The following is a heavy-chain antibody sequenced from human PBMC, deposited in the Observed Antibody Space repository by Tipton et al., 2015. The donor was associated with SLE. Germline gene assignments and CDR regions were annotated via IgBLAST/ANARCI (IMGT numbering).Heavy chain of an antibody. CDR2: LYAGGST. CDR3: ARHELVAAKADY. CDR1: GVSISTSRYY. Sequence: TLSLTCSVSGVSISTSRYYWGWIRQSPGQGLEWVGSLYAGGSTYFHPSLKSRASISADASKNHFSLKLNSVTAADTAVYYCARHELVAAKADYWGQGTLVTVAS. V-gene: IGHV4-39*01. J-gene: IGHJ4*02. D-gene: IGHD5-12*01.